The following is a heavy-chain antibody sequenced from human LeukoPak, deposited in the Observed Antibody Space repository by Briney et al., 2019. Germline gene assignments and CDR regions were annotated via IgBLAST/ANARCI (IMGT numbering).Heavy chain of an antibody. D-gene: IGHD3-22*01. V-gene: IGHV4-61*01. J-gene: IGHJ4*02. CDR2: IYYSGST. CDR1: GYSISSGYY. CDR3: ASRTMIVGSFDY. Sequence: SETLSLTCAVSGYSISSGYYWSWIRQPPGKGLEWIGYIYYSGSTNYNPSLKSRVTISVDTSKNQFSLKLSSVTAADTAVYYCASRTMIVGSFDYWGQGTLVTVSS.